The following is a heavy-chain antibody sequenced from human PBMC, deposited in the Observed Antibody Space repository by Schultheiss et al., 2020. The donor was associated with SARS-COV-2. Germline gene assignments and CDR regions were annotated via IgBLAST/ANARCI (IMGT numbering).Heavy chain of an antibody. CDR1: GFTFSSYS. CDR2: ISSSSSYI. Sequence: LSLTCAASGFTFSSYSMNWVRQAPGKGLEWVSSISSSSSYIYYADSVKGRFTISRDNAKNSLYLQMNSLRAEDTAVYYCARGVTSGGSYSFDAFDIWGQGTMVTVSS. J-gene: IGHJ3*02. D-gene: IGHD1-26*01. CDR3: ARGVTSGGSYSFDAFDI. V-gene: IGHV3-21*01.